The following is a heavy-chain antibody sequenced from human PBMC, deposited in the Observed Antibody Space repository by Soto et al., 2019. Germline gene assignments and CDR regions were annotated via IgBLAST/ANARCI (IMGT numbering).Heavy chain of an antibody. CDR3: AKVKYYDSSGRLDY. CDR1: GFTFSSYA. Sequence: LRLSCAASGFTFSSYAMSWVRQAPGKGLEWVSAISGSGGSTYYADTVKGRFTISRDNSKNTLYLQMNSLRAEDTAVYYCAKVKYYDSSGRLDYWGQGTLVTVSS. J-gene: IGHJ4*02. CDR2: ISGSGGST. V-gene: IGHV3-23*01. D-gene: IGHD3-22*01.